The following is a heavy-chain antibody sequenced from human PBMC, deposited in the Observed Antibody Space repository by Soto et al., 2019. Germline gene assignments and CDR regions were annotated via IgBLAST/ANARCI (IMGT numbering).Heavy chain of an antibody. CDR2: ISYDGSNK. J-gene: IGHJ4*02. CDR3: AKERSSGWSFDY. D-gene: IGHD6-19*01. Sequence: GGSLRLSCAASGFTFSSYAMHWVRQAPGKGLEWVAVISYDGSNKYYADSVKGRFTISSDNSKNTLYLQMNSLRAEDTAVFYCAKERSSGWSFDYWGQGTLVTVSS. CDR1: GFTFSSYA. V-gene: IGHV3-30-3*01.